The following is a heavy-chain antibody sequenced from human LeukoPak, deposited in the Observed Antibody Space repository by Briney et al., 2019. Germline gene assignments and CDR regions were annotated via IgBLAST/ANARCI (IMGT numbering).Heavy chain of an antibody. CDR3: ARGSRDGYGMFDP. CDR1: GFTFTNYG. V-gene: IGHV3-66*01. Sequence: GGSLRLSCAASGFTFTNYGMTWVRQAPGKGLEWVSVIYSGGSTYYADSVKGRFTISRDNSKNTLYLQMNSLRAEDTAVYYCARGSRDGYGMFDPWGQGTLVTVSS. D-gene: IGHD5-24*01. CDR2: IYSGGST. J-gene: IGHJ5*02.